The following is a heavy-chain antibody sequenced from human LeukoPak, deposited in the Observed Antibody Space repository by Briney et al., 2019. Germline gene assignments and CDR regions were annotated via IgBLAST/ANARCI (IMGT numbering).Heavy chain of an antibody. CDR2: IDYSGST. V-gene: IGHV4-59*01. CDR3: ASDRALGSGKYYFDY. D-gene: IGHD3-16*01. J-gene: IGHJ4*02. CDR1: DGSISSYY. Sequence: SETLSRTCTVSDGSISSYYWSWIRLPPGKGLEWSGYIDYSGSTNYNPSLKSPFTISLDTTKHQFSLELSSVTAADTAVYFCASDRALGSGKYYFDYWGQGTLVTVSS.